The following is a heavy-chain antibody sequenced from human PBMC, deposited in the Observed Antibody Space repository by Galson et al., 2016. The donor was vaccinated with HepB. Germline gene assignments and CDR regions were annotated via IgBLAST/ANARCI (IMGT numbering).Heavy chain of an antibody. D-gene: IGHD3-22*01. V-gene: IGHV3-74*01. CDR3: ARAAHSSGYCDVFDI. CDR1: GFTFSSNW. Sequence: SLRLSCAASGFTFSSNWMHWVRQAPGKGLVWVSRINTDGSTTNYADSVKGRFTISRDNSGNTVDLQMNSLRAEDTAVYYCARAAHSSGYCDVFDIWGQGTKVTVSS. CDR2: INTDGSTT. J-gene: IGHJ3*02.